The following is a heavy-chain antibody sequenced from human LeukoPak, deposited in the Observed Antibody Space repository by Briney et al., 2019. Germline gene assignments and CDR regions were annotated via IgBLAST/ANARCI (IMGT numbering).Heavy chain of an antibody. CDR2: IYYSGST. V-gene: IGHV4-59*01. Sequence: PSETLSLTCTVSGGSISSYYWGWIRQPPGKGLEWIGYIYYSGSTNYNPSLKSRVTISVDTSNNQFSLKLSSVTAADTALYYCARWYYYDSRRWFDPWGQGTLVTVSS. CDR1: GGSISSYY. J-gene: IGHJ5*02. D-gene: IGHD3-22*01. CDR3: ARWYYYDSRRWFDP.